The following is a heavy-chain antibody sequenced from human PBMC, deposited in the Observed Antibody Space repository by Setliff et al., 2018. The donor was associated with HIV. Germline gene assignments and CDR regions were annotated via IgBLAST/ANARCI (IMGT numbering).Heavy chain of an antibody. J-gene: IGHJ6*02. D-gene: IGHD2-2*01. Sequence: PSETLSLTCTVSGYSISSGYYWSWIRQPPGKGLEWIGEINHSGSTSYNPSLKSRVTISVDTSKNQFSLKLTSVTAADTAVYYCARIPQLLDYAMDVWGQGTTVTVSS. CDR1: GYSISSGYY. V-gene: IGHV4-38-2*02. CDR3: ARIPQLLDYAMDV. CDR2: INHSGST.